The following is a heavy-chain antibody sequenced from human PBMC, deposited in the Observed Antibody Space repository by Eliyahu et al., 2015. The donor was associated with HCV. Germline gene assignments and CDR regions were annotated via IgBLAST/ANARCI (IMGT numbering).Heavy chain of an antibody. D-gene: IGHD3-22*01. CDR3: AKEGDFTMQLVAGYFDL. CDR1: GFXFEXYS. CDR2: LSWNGDII. V-gene: IGHV3-9*01. J-gene: IGHJ2*01. Sequence: EVQLEESGGGLVQPGGSLRLSCAASGFXFEXYSXHWVRQAPGKGLXWVSGLSWNGDIIGYGDSVKGRFTISRDNAKKSLYLQLNSLRPEDTALYYCAKEGDFTMQLVAGYFDLWGRGTLVTVSS.